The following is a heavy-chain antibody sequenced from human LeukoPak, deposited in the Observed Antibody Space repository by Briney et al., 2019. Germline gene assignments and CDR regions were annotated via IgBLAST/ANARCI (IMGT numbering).Heavy chain of an antibody. D-gene: IGHD3-10*01. J-gene: IGHJ4*02. CDR1: GFTFSSYA. CDR3: AKTSAGIRGGYFDY. CDR2: INDSGGNT. V-gene: IGHV3-23*01. Sequence: GGSLRLSCSASGFTFSSYAMSWVRQAPGKGLEWVSLINDSGGNTYYADSVKGRFTISRDNSKNTLFLQMSSLRAEDTAVYYCAKTSAGIRGGYFDYWGQGTLVTVSS.